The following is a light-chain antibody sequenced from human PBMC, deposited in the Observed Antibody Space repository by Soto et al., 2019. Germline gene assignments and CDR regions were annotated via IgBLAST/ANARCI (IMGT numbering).Light chain of an antibody. V-gene: IGKV3-11*01. CDR1: QGVSNY. Sequence: EIVLTQSPATLSLSPGERATLSCRASQGVSNYLAWYQQKPGQAPRLLIYDASNRATGIPARFSGSGSGTDFTLTISSLEPEDFAVYYCQQRTNWLLTFGGGTKVEIK. CDR3: QQRTNWLLT. CDR2: DAS. J-gene: IGKJ4*01.